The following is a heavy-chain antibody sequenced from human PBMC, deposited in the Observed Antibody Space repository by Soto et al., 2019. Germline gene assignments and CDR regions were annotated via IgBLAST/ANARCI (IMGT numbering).Heavy chain of an antibody. J-gene: IGHJ6*02. D-gene: IGHD1-26*01. CDR2: IIPIFGTA. CDR3: ARDDGVGARMEV. Sequence: QVQLVQSGAEVKKPGSSVKVSCKASGGTFSSYAISWVRQAPGQGLEWMGGIIPIFGTANYAQKFQGSVTITADESTITGYMELSSLRSEDTAVYSCARDDGVGARMEVWGQGTTVTVSS. CDR1: GGTFSSYA. V-gene: IGHV1-69*01.